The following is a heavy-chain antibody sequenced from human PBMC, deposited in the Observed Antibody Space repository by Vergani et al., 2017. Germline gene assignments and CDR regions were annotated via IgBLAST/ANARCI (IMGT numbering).Heavy chain of an antibody. CDR2: IKQDGSEE. CDR3: AKVGRSEVAGTFGAFDI. D-gene: IGHD6-19*01. CDR1: GFLFSDYW. V-gene: IGHV3-7*03. Sequence: EVQLVESGGGLVQPGGSLRLSCAASGFLFSDYWLNWVRQSPGGGLEWVANIKQDGSEEFYVDSVKGRFTISRDNSKNTLFLHMNSLRPEDTAVYYCAKVGRSEVAGTFGAFDIWGQGTMVTVSS. J-gene: IGHJ3*02.